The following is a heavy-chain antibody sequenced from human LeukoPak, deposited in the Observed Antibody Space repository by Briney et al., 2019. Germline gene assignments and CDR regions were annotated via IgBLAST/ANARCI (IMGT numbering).Heavy chain of an antibody. CDR2: INPNSGGT. CDR1: GYTFTGYY. V-gene: IGHV1-2*02. CDR3: ARGLICGGDCYPDY. J-gene: IGHJ4*02. Sequence: ASVKVSCKASGYTFTGYYMHWVRQAPGQGLEWMGWINPNSGGTNYAQKFQGRVTMTRDTSISTAYMELSRLRSDDTAVYHCARGLICGGDCYPDYWGQGTLVTVSS. D-gene: IGHD2-21*02.